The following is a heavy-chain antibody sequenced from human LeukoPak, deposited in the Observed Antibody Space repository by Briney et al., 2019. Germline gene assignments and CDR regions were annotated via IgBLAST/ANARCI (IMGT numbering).Heavy chain of an antibody. CDR2: IWYDGGHK. J-gene: IGHJ4*02. CDR3: ARDRDYDSANFDY. Sequence: PGGSLRLSCAASGLTFSSFGMHWVRQAPGKGLEWVAVIWYDGGHKYYADSVKGRFSISRDNSKNTLYLQMNSLRAEGTAVYYCARDRDYDSANFDYWGQGTLVTVSS. CDR1: GLTFSSFG. D-gene: IGHD3-22*01. V-gene: IGHV3-33*01.